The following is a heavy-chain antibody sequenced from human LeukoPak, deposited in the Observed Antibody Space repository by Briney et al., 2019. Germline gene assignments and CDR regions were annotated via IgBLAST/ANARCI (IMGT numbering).Heavy chain of an antibody. J-gene: IGHJ4*02. V-gene: IGHV4-30-2*01. CDR3: ARAGGYSHGPLLFDY. D-gene: IGHD5-18*01. Sequence: SETLSLTCAVSGGSISSGGYSWSWIRQPPGKGLEWIGYIYHSGSTYYNPSLKSRVTISVDRSKNQFSLKLSSVTAADTAVYYCARAGGYSHGPLLFDYWGQGTLVTVSS. CDR2: IYHSGST. CDR1: GGSISSGGYS.